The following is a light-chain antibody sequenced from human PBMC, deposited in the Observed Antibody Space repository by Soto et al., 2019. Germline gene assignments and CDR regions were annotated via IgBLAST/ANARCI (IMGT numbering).Light chain of an antibody. V-gene: IGLV2-8*01. Sequence: QSALTQPPSASGSPGQSVTIPCTGTYSDIGAYNYVSWYQQRPGEAPKLMIYEINKRPSGVPDRFSGSKSGNTASLTVSGLQAEDEADYYCSSFAGSNNFPYVFGTGTKLTVL. CDR1: YSDIGAYNY. J-gene: IGLJ1*01. CDR3: SSFAGSNNFPYV. CDR2: EIN.